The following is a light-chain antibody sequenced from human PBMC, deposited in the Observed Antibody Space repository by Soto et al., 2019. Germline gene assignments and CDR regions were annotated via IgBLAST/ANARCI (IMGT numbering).Light chain of an antibody. CDR1: QSVSSSY. CDR3: QRRSSWPRIT. Sequence: EIVLTQSPGTLSLSPGERATLSCRASQSVSSSYLAWYQQKPGQAPRLLIYGASNRATGIPARFSGSGSGTDFTLTISSLEPEDFAVYYCQRRSSWPRITFGQGTRLEIK. V-gene: IGKV3D-20*02. J-gene: IGKJ5*01. CDR2: GAS.